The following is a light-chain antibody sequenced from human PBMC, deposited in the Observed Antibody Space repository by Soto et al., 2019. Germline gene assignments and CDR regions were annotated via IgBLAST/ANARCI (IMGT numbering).Light chain of an antibody. Sequence: QSALTQPPSASGSPGQSVTISCTGSSSDVGGYNYVSWYQHHPGKAPRLMIYEVNKRPSGVPDRFSGSKSGNTASLTVSGLQAEDEADYYCSSYVGSNRGVFGGGTQLTVL. CDR3: SSYVGSNRGV. CDR2: EVN. CDR1: SSDVGGYNY. V-gene: IGLV2-8*01. J-gene: IGLJ3*02.